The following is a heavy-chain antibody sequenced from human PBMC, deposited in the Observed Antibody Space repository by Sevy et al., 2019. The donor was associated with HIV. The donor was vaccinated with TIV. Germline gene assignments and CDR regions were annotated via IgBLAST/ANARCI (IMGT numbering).Heavy chain of an antibody. J-gene: IGHJ4*02. CDR3: VAANTWQDY. D-gene: IGHD2-15*01. V-gene: IGHV3-74*01. CDR1: GLTFSSSW. Sequence: GGSLRPSCAAFGLTFSSSWMHWVRQAPGKGPVWVSGVNSNGTRTTYAASVKGRLPMSRDSAKNTLYLQMNSLRAEDTAVYFCVAANTWQDYWGQGTLVTVSS. CDR2: VNSNGTRT.